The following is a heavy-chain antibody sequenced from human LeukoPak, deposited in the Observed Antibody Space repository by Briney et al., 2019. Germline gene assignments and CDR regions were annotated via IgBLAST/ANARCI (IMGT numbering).Heavy chain of an antibody. CDR1: DGSINTYD. D-gene: IGHD3-22*01. CDR2: TYYSGST. V-gene: IGHV4-59*01. J-gene: IGHJ4*02. CDR3: AGEHRGGYRFEY. Sequence: SETLSLTCTVSDGSINTYDWSWIRQPPGKGLEWIGYTYYSGSTIYNPSLKSRVTISLDTSRNQFPLKLNSATAADTAVYYCAGEHRGGYRFEYWGQGTLVTVSS.